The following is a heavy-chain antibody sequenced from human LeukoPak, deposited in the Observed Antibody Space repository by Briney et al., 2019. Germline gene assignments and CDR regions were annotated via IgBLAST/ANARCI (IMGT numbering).Heavy chain of an antibody. V-gene: IGHV3-23*01. Sequence: GGSLRLSCAASGFTFSSYAMSWVRQAPGKGLEWVSIIYRGGSAYYADSVKGRFTISRDNSKNTLYLQMNSLRAEDTAVYYCAKGGAAAGTYWGQGTLVTVSS. J-gene: IGHJ4*02. CDR1: GFTFSSYA. CDR3: AKGGAAAGTY. D-gene: IGHD6-13*01. CDR2: IYRGGSA.